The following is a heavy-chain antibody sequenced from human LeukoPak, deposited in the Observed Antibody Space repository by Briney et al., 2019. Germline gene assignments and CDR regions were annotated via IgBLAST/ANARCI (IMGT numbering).Heavy chain of an antibody. V-gene: IGHV3-20*04. CDR1: GFSFDDYG. CDR3: ARDLRLVITGSFDC. CDR2: INWNGDST. Sequence: GGSLRLSCAASGFSFDDYGLTWVRQAPGKGLEWVSGINWNGDSTDYADSVKGRFTISRDNAKNSLYLQMNSLRAEDTALYYCARDLRLVITGSFDCWGQGTLVTVSS. J-gene: IGHJ4*02. D-gene: IGHD3-22*01.